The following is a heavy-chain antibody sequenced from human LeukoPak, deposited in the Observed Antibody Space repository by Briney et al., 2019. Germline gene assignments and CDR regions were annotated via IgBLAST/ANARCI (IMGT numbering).Heavy chain of an antibody. CDR2: IYYSGST. D-gene: IGHD6-13*01. J-gene: IGHJ4*02. V-gene: IGHV4-59*08. CDR1: GGSISSYY. Sequence: PSETLSLTCTVSGGSISSYYWSWIRQPPGKGLEWIGYIYYSGSTNYNPSLKSRVTISVDTSKNQFSLKLSSVTAADTAVYYCARRSSSWSPHFDYWGQGTLVTVSS. CDR3: ARRSSSWSPHFDY.